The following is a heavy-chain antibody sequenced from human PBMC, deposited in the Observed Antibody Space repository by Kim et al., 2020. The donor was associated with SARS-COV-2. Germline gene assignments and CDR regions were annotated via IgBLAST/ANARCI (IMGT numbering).Heavy chain of an antibody. D-gene: IGHD3-9*01. V-gene: IGHV3-48*02. CDR1: GFTFSSYS. CDR3: ARYGILTGGTYYYYGMDV. J-gene: IGHJ6*02. CDR2: ISSSSSTI. Sequence: GGSLRLSCAASGFTFSSYSMNWVRQAPGKGLEWVSYISSSSSTIYYADSVKGRFTISRDNAKNSLYLQMNSLRDEDTAVYYCARYGILTGGTYYYYGMDVWGQGTTVTVSS.